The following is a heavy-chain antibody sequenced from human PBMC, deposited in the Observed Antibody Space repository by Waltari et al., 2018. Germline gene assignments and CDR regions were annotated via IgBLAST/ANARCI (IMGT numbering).Heavy chain of an antibody. CDR2: LDPKDGQA. CDR3: AAALGGGISASRPFHF. V-gene: IGHV1-69-2*01. Sequence: EVQLLQSGAEVKKPGTPVKISCKVSGDTFTDNYIHWIQQAPGKGHQWMGLLDPKDGQAVYAEKFQGRVTMTADTSIHTAYMELTSLTSEDTAFYYCAAALGGGISASRPFHFWGQGTMITVSS. D-gene: IGHD3-10*01. CDR1: GDTFTDNY. J-gene: IGHJ3*01.